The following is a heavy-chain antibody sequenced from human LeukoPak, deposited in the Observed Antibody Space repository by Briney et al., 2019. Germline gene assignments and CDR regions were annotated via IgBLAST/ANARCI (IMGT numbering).Heavy chain of an antibody. Sequence: GGSLRLSCAGSGFTFSGFSMTWVRQAPGKGLEWVSSISGGSSNIYYADSLRGRFTISRDNAKNSLYLQMNSLRVENTAVYYCARGYCSSTTCPTDYWGQGTLVTVSS. D-gene: IGHD2-2*01. CDR1: GFTFSGFS. J-gene: IGHJ4*02. CDR3: ARGYCSSTTCPTDY. V-gene: IGHV3-21*01. CDR2: ISGGSSNI.